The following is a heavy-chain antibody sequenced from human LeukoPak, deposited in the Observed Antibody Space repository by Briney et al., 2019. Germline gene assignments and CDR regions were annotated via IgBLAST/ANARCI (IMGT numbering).Heavy chain of an antibody. D-gene: IGHD6-13*01. J-gene: IGHJ4*02. V-gene: IGHV3-21*04. Sequence: PGGSLRLSCAASGFTVSSNYMSWVRQAPGKGLEWVSSISSSSSYIYYADSVKGRFTISRDNAKNSLYLQMNSLRAEDTAIYYCATSTAAAGTDWGQGTLVTVSS. CDR1: GFTVSSNY. CDR3: ATSTAAAGTD. CDR2: ISSSSSYI.